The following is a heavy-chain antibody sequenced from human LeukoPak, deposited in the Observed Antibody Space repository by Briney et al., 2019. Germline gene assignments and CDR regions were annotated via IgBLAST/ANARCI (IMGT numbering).Heavy chain of an antibody. CDR3: ASGVEMATITLDY. D-gene: IGHD5-24*01. V-gene: IGHV1-46*01. J-gene: IGHJ4*02. CDR1: GYTFTSYY. CDR2: INPSGGST. Sequence: ASVKVSCKASGYTFTSYYMHWVRQAPGQGLEWMGIINPSGGSTSYAQKFQGRVTMTRDMSTSTVYVELSSLRSEDTAVYYCASGVEMATITLDYWGQGTLVTVSS.